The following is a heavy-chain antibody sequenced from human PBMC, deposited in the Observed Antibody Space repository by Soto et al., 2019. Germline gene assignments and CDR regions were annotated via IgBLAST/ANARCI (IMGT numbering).Heavy chain of an antibody. D-gene: IGHD1-1*01. CDR2: IYNSGRY. Sequence: SETLSLTCTVSGGFIWGWIRQSPDKGLEWIGYIYNSGRYNYNPSLESRLTISIDTSKNQFSLRLASVTAADTAVYYCARTLPNRQLFDSWSQGTLVTSPQ. J-gene: IGHJ4*02. CDR1: GGFI. V-gene: IGHV4-59*01. CDR3: ARTLPNRQLFDS.